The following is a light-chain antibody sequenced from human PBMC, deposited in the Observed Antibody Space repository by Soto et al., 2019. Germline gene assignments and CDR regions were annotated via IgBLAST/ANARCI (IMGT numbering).Light chain of an antibody. CDR3: IQDYNYPLT. CDR1: QSISTY. J-gene: IGKJ4*01. V-gene: IGKV1-6*01. Sequence: IQMTQSPSSLSASVGDRVTITCRASQSISTYLNWYQQKPGKAPKLLIYAASSLQSGVPLRFSGSGSGTDFTLTISSLQPEDFATYYCIQDYNYPLTFGGGTKVDIK. CDR2: AAS.